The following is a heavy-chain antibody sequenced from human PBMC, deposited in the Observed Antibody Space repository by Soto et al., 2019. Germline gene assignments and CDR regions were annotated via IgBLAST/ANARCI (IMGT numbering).Heavy chain of an antibody. CDR3: ARDLSGYSYGYPDYYYYGMDV. V-gene: IGHV1-3*01. D-gene: IGHD5-18*01. CDR1: GYTFTSYA. CDR2: INAGNGNT. Sequence: ASVKVSCKASGYTFTSYAMHWVRQAPGQRLEWMGWINAGNGNTKYSQKFQGRVTITRDTSASTAYMELSSLRSEDTAVYYCARDLSGYSYGYPDYYYYGMDVWGQGTTVTVSS. J-gene: IGHJ6*02.